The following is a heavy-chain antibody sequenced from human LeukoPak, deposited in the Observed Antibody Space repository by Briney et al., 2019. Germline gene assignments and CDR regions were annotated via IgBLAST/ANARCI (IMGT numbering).Heavy chain of an antibody. V-gene: IGHV1-8*01. CDR1: GYTFTSYD. CDR3: ARGGSFVYYDSSGYYDY. D-gene: IGHD3-22*01. CDR2: MNPNSGNT. J-gene: IGHJ4*02. Sequence: ASVKVSCKASGYTFTSYDINWVRQATGQGLEWMGWMNPNSGNTGYAQKFQGRVTMTRNTSRSTAYMELSSLRSEDTAVYYCARGGSFVYYDSSGYYDYWGQGTLVTVSS.